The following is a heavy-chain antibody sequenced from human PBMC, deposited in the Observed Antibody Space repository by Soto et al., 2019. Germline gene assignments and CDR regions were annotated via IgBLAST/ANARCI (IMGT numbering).Heavy chain of an antibody. Sequence: QVQLVQSGTEVKKPESSVMVSCKASGDTFSFYTINWVRQAPGLGLEWVGRINPIVSMSNYAQKFQGRVSMTADKSTSTAYMELRSLRSDDTAMYFCAASYGSGYRAFDYWGQGALVIVSS. D-gene: IGHD3-10*01. CDR1: GDTFSFYT. V-gene: IGHV1-69*02. CDR2: INPIVSMS. CDR3: AASYGSGYRAFDY. J-gene: IGHJ4*02.